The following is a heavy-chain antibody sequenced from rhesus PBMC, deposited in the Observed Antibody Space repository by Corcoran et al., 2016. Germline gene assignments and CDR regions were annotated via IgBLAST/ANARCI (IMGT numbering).Heavy chain of an antibody. V-gene: IGHV4S9*01. D-gene: IGHD6-13*01. CDR3: ARVGISAGHQGDL. J-gene: IGHJ4*01. Sequence: QVQLQESGPGLVKPSETLSLTCAVSGGSISDNYYWNWIRQPPGKGLEWIGKIYGGSGNPSYNPSLKSRGSISKDTSKNQFSLKVSSVTAADTAVFYCARVGISAGHQGDLWGQGLLVTVSA. CDR2: IYGGSGNP. CDR1: GGSISDNYY.